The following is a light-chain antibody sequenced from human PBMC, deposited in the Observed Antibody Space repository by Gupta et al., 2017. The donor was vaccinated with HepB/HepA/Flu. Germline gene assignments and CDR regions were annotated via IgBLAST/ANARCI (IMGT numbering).Light chain of an antibody. CDR2: DVN. J-gene: IGLJ1*01. CDR1: SSDVGVYNY. V-gene: IGLV2-11*01. Sequence: QSALTQPRSVSGSPGQSVAVSCTGSSSDVGVYNYVFWYQQHPGKAPKLMIYDVNKRPSGVPDRFSGSKSGNTASLTISGRQAEDESDYYCCAYAGSNTYVFGTGTTVSVL. CDR3: CAYAGSNTYV.